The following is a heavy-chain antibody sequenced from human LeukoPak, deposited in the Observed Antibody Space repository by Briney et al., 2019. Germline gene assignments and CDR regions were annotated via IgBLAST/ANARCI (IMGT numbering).Heavy chain of an antibody. J-gene: IGHJ4*02. Sequence: ASVKVSCKASGYTFTGYGISWVRQAPGQGLEWMGWISAYNGNTNYAQKLQGRVTMTTDTSTSTAYMELRSLRSDDTAVYYCARYHSGYEWGPFDYWGQGTLVTVSS. D-gene: IGHD5-12*01. CDR3: ARYHSGYEWGPFDY. CDR2: ISAYNGNT. V-gene: IGHV1-18*04. CDR1: GYTFTGYG.